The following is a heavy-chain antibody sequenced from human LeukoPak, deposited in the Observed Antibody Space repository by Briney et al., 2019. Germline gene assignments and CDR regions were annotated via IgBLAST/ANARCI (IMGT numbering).Heavy chain of an antibody. V-gene: IGHV4-61*02. CDR3: ARLAGIAAAGTFDY. CDR2: IYAPGDT. D-gene: IGHD6-13*01. J-gene: IGHJ4*02. CDR1: GGSISSDRYY. Sequence: SETLSLTCSVPGGSISSDRYYWSWIRQPAGKGLEWIGRIYAPGDTKYDPSLQSRVTISGDTSKNQISLKLASVTAADTAVYYCARLAGIAAAGTFDYWGQGTLVTVSS.